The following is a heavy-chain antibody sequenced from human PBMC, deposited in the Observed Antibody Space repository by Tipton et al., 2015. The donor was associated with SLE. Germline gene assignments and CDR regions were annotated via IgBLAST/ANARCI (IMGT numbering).Heavy chain of an antibody. CDR3: ARLFAAPYYHYMDV. Sequence: TLSLTCTVSGDSITSITRTNWWSWVRQPPGKGLEWIGEIFHSGSTNYRPSLKSRVTVSADTSKNQFSLNLTSVTAADTAVYFCARLFAAPYYHYMDVWGKGTTVTVSS. CDR1: GDSITSITRTNW. J-gene: IGHJ6*03. CDR2: IFHSGST. V-gene: IGHV4-4*01. D-gene: IGHD6-13*01.